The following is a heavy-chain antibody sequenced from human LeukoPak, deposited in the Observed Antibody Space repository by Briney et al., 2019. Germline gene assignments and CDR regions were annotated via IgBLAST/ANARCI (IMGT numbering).Heavy chain of an antibody. CDR2: IYPGDSDT. V-gene: IGHV5-51*01. Sequence: GESLKISCKGSGYTFDTYWIGWVRQMPGKGLEWMGIIYPGDSDTKYRPSFQGQVTFSVDKSTTTAYLHWSSLKASDTAMYYCAKYDSSGYYNRYYFDYWGQGTLVTVSS. CDR3: AKYDSSGYYNRYYFDY. D-gene: IGHD3-22*01. CDR1: GYTFDTYW. J-gene: IGHJ4*02.